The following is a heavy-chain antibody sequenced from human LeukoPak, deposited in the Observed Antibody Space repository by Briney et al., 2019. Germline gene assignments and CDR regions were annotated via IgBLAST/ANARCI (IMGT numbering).Heavy chain of an antibody. J-gene: IGHJ4*02. CDR1: GYSFTAYY. Sequence: GASVKVSCKPTGYSFTAYYIFWIRQAPGQGLECMGWINLYNGATKYAQTSQSRVTMTRDTSISTAYMELSRLRSDDTATYYCASWAGGNEPVASFDYWGQGTLVTVSS. CDR2: INLYNGAT. V-gene: IGHV1-2*02. D-gene: IGHD1-14*01. CDR3: ASWAGGNEPVASFDY.